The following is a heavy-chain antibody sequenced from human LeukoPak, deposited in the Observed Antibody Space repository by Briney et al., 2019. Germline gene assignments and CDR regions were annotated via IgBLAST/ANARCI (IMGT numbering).Heavy chain of an antibody. Sequence: PGGSLRHSCAASGVIVSRNQKSWVRQTPGKGLEWVSVIYSGGATYYADTVRGRFTISRDSSKNTLYLQMNSLRAEDTAVYYCEGWDAAETSDIWGQGTMVTVSS. CDR3: EGWDAAETSDI. CDR2: IYSGGAT. CDR1: GVIVSRNQ. J-gene: IGHJ3*02. D-gene: IGHD2-15*01. V-gene: IGHV3-53*01.